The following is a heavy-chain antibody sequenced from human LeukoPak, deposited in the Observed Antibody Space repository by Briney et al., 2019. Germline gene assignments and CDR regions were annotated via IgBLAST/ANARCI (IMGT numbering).Heavy chain of an antibody. CDR1: GFTFRNHA. CDR3: VREDTPATANY. D-gene: IGHD2-21*02. Sequence: GGSLRLSCAGSGFTFRNHAMTWIRQAPGKGLEWVSTITGNGGSTYYADSVTGRFTISRDNSKDTLFLQMHSLRPGDTAVYYCVREDTPATANYWGQGTLVTISS. V-gene: IGHV3-23*01. CDR2: ITGNGGST. J-gene: IGHJ4*02.